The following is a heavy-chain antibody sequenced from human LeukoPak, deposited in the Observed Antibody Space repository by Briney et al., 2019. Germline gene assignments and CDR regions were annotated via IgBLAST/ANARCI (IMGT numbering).Heavy chain of an antibody. V-gene: IGHV4-38-2*02. CDR1: SYSISSGYY. CDR2: IYHSGST. CDR3: ARRARHYYGSGSYYTINT. Sequence: SETLSLTCTVSSYSISSGYYWGWIRQPPGKGLEWIGSIYHSGSTYYNPSLKSRVTISVDTSKNQFSLKLSSVTAADTAVYYCARRARHYYGSGSYYTINTWGQGTPVTVSS. D-gene: IGHD3-10*01. J-gene: IGHJ5*02.